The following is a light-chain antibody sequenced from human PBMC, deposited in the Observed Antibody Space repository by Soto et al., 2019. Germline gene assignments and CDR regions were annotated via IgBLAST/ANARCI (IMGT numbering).Light chain of an antibody. V-gene: IGKV3D-15*01. CDR3: QQSYHWGLS. CDR1: QNVANN. Sequence: VMTQSPANLSVSPGEGVTLFCRASQNVANNISWYQVKPAQPPRLLIYASSTRATGIPATFSGSSSETRCSLNISSLQSEGSAFYYWQQSYHWGLSFGGGTKVEI. CDR2: ASS. J-gene: IGKJ4*01.